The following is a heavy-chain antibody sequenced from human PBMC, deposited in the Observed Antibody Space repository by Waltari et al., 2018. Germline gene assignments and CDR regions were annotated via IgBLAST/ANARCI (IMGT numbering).Heavy chain of an antibody. CDR1: GGSFSGSY. D-gene: IGHD3-10*01. V-gene: IGHV4-34*01. Sequence: QVQLQQWGAGLLKPSGTLSLTCAVFGGSFSGSYWSWIRPPPGKRLEWMGVSKDRGSSNYDRSLKSRVTISVDTSKNQFSLKLSAVTAADTVVYYCASQNPLLWFGEDWYFDLWGRGTLVTVSS. CDR3: ASQNPLLWFGEDWYFDL. J-gene: IGHJ2*01. CDR2: SKDRGSS.